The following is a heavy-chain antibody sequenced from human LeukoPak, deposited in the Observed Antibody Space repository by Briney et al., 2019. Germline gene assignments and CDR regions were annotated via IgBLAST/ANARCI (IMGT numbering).Heavy chain of an antibody. Sequence: ASVKVSCKASGGTFSSYAISWVRQAPGQGLEWMGRIIPILGIANYAQKFQGRVTITADKSTSTAYMELSSLRSEDTAVYYCASGPPRDAFDIWGQGTMVTVSS. J-gene: IGHJ3*02. CDR3: ASGPPRDAFDI. CDR2: IIPILGIA. V-gene: IGHV1-69*04. CDR1: GGTFSSYA.